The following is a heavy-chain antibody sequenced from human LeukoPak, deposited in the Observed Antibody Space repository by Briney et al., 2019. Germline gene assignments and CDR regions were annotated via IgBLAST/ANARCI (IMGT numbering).Heavy chain of an antibody. CDR3: RYYYDSSGTDY. Sequence: GGSLRLSCAASGFTFSGSAMHWVRQASGKGLEWVGRIRSEANSYATAYAASVKGRFTISRDDSKNTAYLQMNSLKTEDTAVYYCRYYYDSSGTDYWGQGTLVTVSS. V-gene: IGHV3-73*01. J-gene: IGHJ4*02. CDR1: GFTFSGSA. D-gene: IGHD3-22*01. CDR2: IRSEANSYAT.